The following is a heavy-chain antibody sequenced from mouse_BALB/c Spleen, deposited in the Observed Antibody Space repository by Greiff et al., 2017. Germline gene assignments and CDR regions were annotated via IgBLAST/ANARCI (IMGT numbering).Heavy chain of an antibody. CDR2: IYPGNSDT. CDR3: TRQAFYGNYDY. D-gene: IGHD2-1*01. Sequence: EVQLQQSGTVLARPGASVKMSCKASGYTFTSYWMHWVKQRPGQGLEWIGAIYPGNSDTSYNQKFKGKAKLTAVTSTSTAYMELSSLTNEDSAVYYCTRQAFYGNYDYWGQGTTLTVSS. CDR1: GYTFTSYW. J-gene: IGHJ2*01. V-gene: IGHV1-5*01.